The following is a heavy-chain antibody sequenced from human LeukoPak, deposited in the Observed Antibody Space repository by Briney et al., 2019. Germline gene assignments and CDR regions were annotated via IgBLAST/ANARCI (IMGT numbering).Heavy chain of an antibody. D-gene: IGHD3-9*01. CDR2: ISYDGSNK. J-gene: IGHJ6*02. CDR3: ARDYFRAFMDV. Sequence: GGSLRLSCVASGFTFSSYAMHWVRQAPGKGLEWVAVISYDGSNKYYADSVKGRFTISRDNSKNTLYLQMNSLRAEDTAVYYCARDYFRAFMDVWGQGTTVTVSS. CDR1: GFTFSSYA. V-gene: IGHV3-30-3*01.